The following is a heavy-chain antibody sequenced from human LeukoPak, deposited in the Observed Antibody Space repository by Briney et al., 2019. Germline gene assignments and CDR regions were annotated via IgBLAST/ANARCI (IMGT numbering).Heavy chain of an antibody. CDR1: GFIFRSHW. CDR2: ISYDGSNK. D-gene: IGHD2-21*02. V-gene: IGHV3-30*18. CDR3: AKDLERHIVVVTASAVDY. Sequence: GGSLRLSCAASGFIFRSHWMNWVRQAPGKGLEWVAVISYDGSNKYYADSVKGRFTISRDNSKNTLYLQMNSLRAEDTAVYYCAKDLERHIVVVTASAVDYWGQGTLVTVSS. J-gene: IGHJ4*02.